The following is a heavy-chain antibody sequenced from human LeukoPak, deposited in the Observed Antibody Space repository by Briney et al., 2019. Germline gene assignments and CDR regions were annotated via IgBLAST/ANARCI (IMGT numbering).Heavy chain of an antibody. CDR2: ISGSGGST. CDR1: GFTFSSYA. CDR3: AKERTGVRGVNMITKAFDY. Sequence: PGGSLRLSCAASGFTFSSYAMSWVRQAPGKGLEWVSAISGSGGSTYYADSVKGRFTISRDNSKNTLYLQMNSLRAEATAAYYCAKERTGVRGVNMITKAFDYWGQGTLVTVSS. V-gene: IGHV3-23*01. D-gene: IGHD3-10*01. J-gene: IGHJ4*02.